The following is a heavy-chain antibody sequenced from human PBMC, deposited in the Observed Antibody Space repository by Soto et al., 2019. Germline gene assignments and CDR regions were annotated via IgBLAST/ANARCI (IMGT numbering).Heavy chain of an antibody. V-gene: IGHV3-33*01. D-gene: IGHD3-10*01. CDR1: GFTFSSYG. J-gene: IGHJ4*02. CDR3: ARDYYGSGSYPIIEY. CDR2: IWYDGSNK. Sequence: GGSLRLSCAASGFTFSSYGMHWVRQAPGKGLEWVAIIWYDGSNKYYADSVKGRFTISRDNSKNTLYLQMNSLRAEDTAVYYCARDYYGSGSYPIIEYWGQGTLVTVS.